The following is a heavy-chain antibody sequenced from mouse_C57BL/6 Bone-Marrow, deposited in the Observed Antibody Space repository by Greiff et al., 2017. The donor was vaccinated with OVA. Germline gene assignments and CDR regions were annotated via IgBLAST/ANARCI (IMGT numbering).Heavy chain of an antibody. J-gene: IGHJ2*01. V-gene: IGHV7-3*01. CDR1: GFTFTNYY. CDR2: IRNKPNGSTT. CDR3: AGYKGRVAVDYFDY. D-gene: IGHD1-1*01. Sequence: VQLKESGGGLVQPGDSLSLSCAASGFTFTNYYMSWVRQPPGKALEWLAFIRNKPNGSTTEYSASVKGRFTISSDNSQSILYLQRNALRAEDSATYDCAGYKGRVAVDYFDYWGQGTALTVSS.